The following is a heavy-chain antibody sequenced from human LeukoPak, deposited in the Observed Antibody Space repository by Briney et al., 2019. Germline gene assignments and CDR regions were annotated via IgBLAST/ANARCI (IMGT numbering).Heavy chain of an antibody. Sequence: PGGSLRLSCTASGFTFSSYAMHWVRQAPGKGLEYVSAISSNGGSAYYANSVKGRFTISRDNSKNTLYLQMGSLRAEDMAVYYCARSRRDGYNLGYWGQGTLVTVSS. CDR2: ISSNGGSA. J-gene: IGHJ4*02. V-gene: IGHV3-64*01. D-gene: IGHD5-24*01. CDR1: GFTFSSYA. CDR3: ARSRRDGYNLGY.